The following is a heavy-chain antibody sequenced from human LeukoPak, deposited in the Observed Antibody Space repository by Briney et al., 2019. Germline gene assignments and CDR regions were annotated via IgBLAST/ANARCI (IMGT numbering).Heavy chain of an antibody. CDR1: GGSFSGYY. Sequence: PSETPSLTCAVYGGSFSGYYWSWIRQPPGKGLEWIGEINHSGSTNYNPSLKSRVTISVDTSKNQFSLKLSSVTAADTAVYYCARGGLGYCSGGSCYGIRYYYGMDVWGQGTTVTVSS. V-gene: IGHV4-34*01. CDR3: ARGGLGYCSGGSCYGIRYYYGMDV. CDR2: INHSGST. J-gene: IGHJ6*02. D-gene: IGHD2-15*01.